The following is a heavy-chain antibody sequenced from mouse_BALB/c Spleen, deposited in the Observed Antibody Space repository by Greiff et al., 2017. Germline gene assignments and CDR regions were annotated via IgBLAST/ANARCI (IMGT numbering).Heavy chain of an antibody. Sequence: DVQLQQSGAELVRPGASVKLSCKASGYNITDYYMHWVKQRPEHDLEWIGWIDPGNGNTIYHSKFKGNASITADTSSNTAYLQLSSLTSEESAVYYRAREYYGAYALDYWGQGTTVTVSS. CDR1: GYNITDYY. J-gene: IGHJ4*01. V-gene: IGHV14-1*02. CDR2: IDPGNGNT. D-gene: IGHD1-1*01. CDR3: AREYYGAYALDY.